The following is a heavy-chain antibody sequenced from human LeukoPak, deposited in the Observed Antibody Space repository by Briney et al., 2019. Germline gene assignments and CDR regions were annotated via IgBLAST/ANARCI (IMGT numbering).Heavy chain of an antibody. CDR1: GFTFSSYG. Sequence: GGSLRLSCAASGFTFSSYGMHWVRKAPGKGQDRVAVIWYDGSNKYYADSVKGRFTISRDNSKNTLYLQLNSLRAGDTAGYYCAKVHYSDTSGMGGFDHWGQGTLVTVSS. V-gene: IGHV3-33*06. CDR3: AKVHYSDTSGMGGFDH. D-gene: IGHD3-22*01. CDR2: IWYDGSNK. J-gene: IGHJ4*02.